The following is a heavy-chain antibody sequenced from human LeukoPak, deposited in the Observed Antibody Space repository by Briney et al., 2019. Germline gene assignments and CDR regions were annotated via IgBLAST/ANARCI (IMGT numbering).Heavy chain of an antibody. CDR2: IYYSGST. J-gene: IGHJ5*02. V-gene: IGHV4-59*01. CDR3: ARGGGIAYCSSTSCSWFDP. Sequence: SETLSLTYTVSGGSISSYYWSWIRQPPGKGLEWIGYIYYSGSTNYNPSLKSRVTISVDTSKNQFSLKLSSVTAADTAVYYCARGGGIAYCSSTSCSWFDPWGQGTLVTVSS. D-gene: IGHD2-2*01. CDR1: GGSISSYY.